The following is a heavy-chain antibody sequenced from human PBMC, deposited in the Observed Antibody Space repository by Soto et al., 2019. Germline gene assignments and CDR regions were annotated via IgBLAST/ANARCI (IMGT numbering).Heavy chain of an antibody. CDR2: TYYRSKWYD. V-gene: IGHV6-1*01. D-gene: IGHD3-3*02. CDR1: GDSVSSNTVA. J-gene: IGHJ5*01. CDR3: SRLAHDRSLP. Sequence: SQTLSLTCAISGDSVSSNTVAWNWIRQSPSRGLEWLGRTYYRSKWYDDYAESVKSRITINPDTSKNQFSLHLNSVTLEDTAVYFCSRLAHDRSLPWGQAPRVTDSS.